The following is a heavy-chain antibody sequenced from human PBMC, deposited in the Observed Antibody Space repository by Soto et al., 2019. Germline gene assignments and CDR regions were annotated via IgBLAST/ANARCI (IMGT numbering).Heavy chain of an antibody. CDR3: ARGDYGTGGYPFPYFDY. Sequence: HEHLVQSGAEVKRPGASLKVSCKASGYSFTGYYIHWVRQAPGQGLEWMGWINPDSGATNYAQNIQGRVTLTSDTSSSTASMDTTSLTSDDTAVYYCARGDYGTGGYPFPYFDYWGQGTLVIVSS. V-gene: IGHV1-2*02. CDR2: INPDSGAT. J-gene: IGHJ4*02. CDR1: GYSFTGYY. D-gene: IGHD2-8*02.